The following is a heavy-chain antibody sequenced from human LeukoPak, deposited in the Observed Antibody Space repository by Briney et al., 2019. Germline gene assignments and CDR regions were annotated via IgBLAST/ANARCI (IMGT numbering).Heavy chain of an antibody. CDR3: ARDLNCSGGTCYFDP. CDR2: IYHSGAS. V-gene: IGHV4-38-2*02. CDR1: SYSISSGYF. J-gene: IGHJ5*02. Sequence: SETLSLTCTVSSYSISSGYFWAWIRQPPGKGLEWIGSIYHSGASHYNPSLKSRVTISLDTSKNQFSLRRTSVTAADTALYYCARDLNCSGGTCYFDPWGQGSLVTVSS. D-gene: IGHD2-15*01.